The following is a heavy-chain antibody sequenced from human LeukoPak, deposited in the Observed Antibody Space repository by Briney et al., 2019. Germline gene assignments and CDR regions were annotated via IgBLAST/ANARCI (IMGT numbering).Heavy chain of an antibody. CDR2: IYTSGST. V-gene: IGHV4-61*02. J-gene: IGHJ3*02. D-gene: IGHD6-6*01. CDR3: ARDDPRSSSLPHNAFDI. CDR1: GGSISSGTYY. Sequence: SQTLSLTCTVSGGSISSGTYYWTWIRQPAGKGLGWIGRIYTSGSTNYNPSRKSRVTISVDTSKNQFSLKLSSVTAADTAMYYCARDDPRSSSLPHNAFDIWGQGTMVTVSS.